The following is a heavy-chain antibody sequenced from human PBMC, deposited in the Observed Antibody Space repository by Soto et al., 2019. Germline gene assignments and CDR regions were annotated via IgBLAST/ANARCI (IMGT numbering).Heavy chain of an antibody. J-gene: IGHJ4*02. CDR3: ASSFSWYSLDY. V-gene: IGHV3-21*01. CDR2: ISNGGSNK. D-gene: IGHD6-13*01. Sequence: GGSLRLSCGASGFTFSSYGMHWVRQAPGKGLEWVSVISNGGSNKYYADSVKGRFTISRDNAKNSLYLQMNSLRAEDTAVYYCASSFSWYSLDYWGQGTLVTVSS. CDR1: GFTFSSYG.